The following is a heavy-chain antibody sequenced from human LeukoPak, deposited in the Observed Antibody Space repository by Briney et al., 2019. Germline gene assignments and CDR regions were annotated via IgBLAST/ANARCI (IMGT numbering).Heavy chain of an antibody. CDR2: ISSRSSYI. CDR3: ARIRYFDWLWSYYFDY. D-gene: IGHD3-9*01. J-gene: IGHJ4*02. Sequence: PGGSLRLSCAASGFTFSTYTMNWVRQAPGKGLEWVSSISSRSSYIYYADSVKGRFTISRDNAKNSLYLQMNSLRAEDTAVYYCARIRYFDWLWSYYFDYWGQGTLVTVSP. CDR1: GFTFSTYT. V-gene: IGHV3-21*01.